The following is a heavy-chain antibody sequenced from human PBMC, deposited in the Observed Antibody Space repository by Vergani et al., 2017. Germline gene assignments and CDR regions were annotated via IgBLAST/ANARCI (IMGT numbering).Heavy chain of an antibody. D-gene: IGHD1-26*01. CDR1: GGSFSGYY. J-gene: IGHJ4*02. Sequence: QVQLQQWGAGLLKPSETLSLTCAVYGGSFSGYYWSWIRQPPGKGLEWIGEINHSGSTNYNPSLKSRVTISVDTSKNQFSLQLNSVTPEDTAVYYCARDRVRLGATGKNFDYWGQGTLVTVSS. CDR3: ARDRVRLGATGKNFDY. V-gene: IGHV4-34*01. CDR2: INHSGST.